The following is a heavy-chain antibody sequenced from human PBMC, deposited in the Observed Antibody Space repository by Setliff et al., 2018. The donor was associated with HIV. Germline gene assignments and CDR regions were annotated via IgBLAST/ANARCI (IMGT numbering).Heavy chain of an antibody. CDR2: IYSSGRA. CDR1: GDSISSAGYN. D-gene: IGHD3-22*01. Sequence: SETLSLTCTVSGDSISSAGYNWNWIRQHPGKGPEWIGYIYSSGRAYYNPSLKSRVTISVDTSKNQFSLMLSSVAAADTAVYYCARSPSSGYYPNAENFQHWGQGTLVTVSS. J-gene: IGHJ1*01. V-gene: IGHV4-31*03. CDR3: ARSPSSGYYPNAENFQH.